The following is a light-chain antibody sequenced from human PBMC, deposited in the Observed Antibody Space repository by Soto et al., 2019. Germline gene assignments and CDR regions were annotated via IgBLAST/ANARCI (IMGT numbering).Light chain of an antibody. J-gene: IGKJ5*01. Sequence: EIVLTQSPATLSLSPGERATLSCGASEGVSSSCVAWYQQKPGLAPRLLIHDTSSRATGIPDRFSGRKSGTDFTLTIRRVEPEDAAVYYCQQYGGSPITFGQGTRLEIK. V-gene: IGKV3D-20*01. CDR2: DTS. CDR3: QQYGGSPIT. CDR1: EGVSSSC.